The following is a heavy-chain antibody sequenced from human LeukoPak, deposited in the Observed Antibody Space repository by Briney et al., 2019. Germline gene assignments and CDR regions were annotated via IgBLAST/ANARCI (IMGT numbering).Heavy chain of an antibody. CDR1: GYTFTGYY. CDR3: ARDHCPTHQGAGSGYEIYFDY. D-gene: IGHD3-22*01. Sequence: ASVKVSCKASGYTFTGYYMHWVRQAPGQGLEWMGSINPNRGGTNYAQKFQGRVTMTRDTSISTAYMELSRLRSDDTAVYYCARDHCPTHQGAGSGYEIYFDYWGQGTLVTVSS. J-gene: IGHJ4*02. CDR2: INPNRGGT. V-gene: IGHV1-2*02.